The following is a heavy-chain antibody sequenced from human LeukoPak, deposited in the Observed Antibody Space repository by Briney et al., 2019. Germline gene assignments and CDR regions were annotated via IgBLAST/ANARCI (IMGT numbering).Heavy chain of an antibody. CDR1: GFTFSTYG. V-gene: IGHV3-21*01. CDR3: ARGGSGNWNAPFDY. Sequence: GGSLRLSCAASGFTFSTYGMSWVRQAPGKGLEWVSSISSSTSSIYYADSVKGRFTISRDNAKNSLYLQMNSLRTEDTAVYYCARGGSGNWNAPFDYWGQGTLVTVSS. J-gene: IGHJ4*02. D-gene: IGHD1-1*01. CDR2: ISSSTSSI.